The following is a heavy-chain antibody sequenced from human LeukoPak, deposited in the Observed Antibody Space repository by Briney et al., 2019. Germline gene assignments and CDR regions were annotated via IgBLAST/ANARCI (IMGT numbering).Heavy chain of an antibody. CDR1: GGSISSNSYY. CDR2: IYYSGNT. Sequence: TSETLSLTCTVSGGSISSNSYYWAWIRQPPGKGLEWIGTIYYSGNTYYNPSLKSRVTISIDTSKNQFSLKLSSVTAADTAVYYSSRLSYYNYYMDVWGKGTTVTGPS. V-gene: IGHV4-39*01. J-gene: IGHJ6*03. CDR3: SRLSYYNYYMDV.